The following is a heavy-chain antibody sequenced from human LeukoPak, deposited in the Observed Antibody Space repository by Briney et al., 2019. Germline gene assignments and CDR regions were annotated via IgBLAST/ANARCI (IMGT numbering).Heavy chain of an antibody. Sequence: PSETLSLTCTVSGGSISSYYWSWIRQPPGKGLEWIGYIYTSGSTNYNPTLKSRVTISVDTSKNQFSLKLSSVTAADTAVYYCARQEYYYDSSGYYHAWFDPWGQGTLVTVSS. V-gene: IGHV4-4*09. D-gene: IGHD3-22*01. CDR2: IYTSGST. J-gene: IGHJ5*02. CDR1: GGSISSYY. CDR3: ARQEYYYDSSGYYHAWFDP.